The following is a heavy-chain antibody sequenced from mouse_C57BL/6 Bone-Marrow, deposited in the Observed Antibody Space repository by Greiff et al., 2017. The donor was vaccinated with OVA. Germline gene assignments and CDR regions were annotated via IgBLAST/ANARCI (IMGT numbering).Heavy chain of an antibody. CDR3: ARDQGYDYDELDY. CDR1: GFTFSSYA. D-gene: IGHD2-4*01. V-gene: IGHV5-4*01. CDR2: ISDGGSYT. J-gene: IGHJ2*01. Sequence: VQLKESGGGLVKPGGSLKLSCAASGFTFSSYAMSWVRQTPEKRLEWVATISDGGSYTYYPDNVKGRFTISRDNAKNNLYLQMSHLKSEDTAMYYCARDQGYDYDELDYWGQGTTLTVSS.